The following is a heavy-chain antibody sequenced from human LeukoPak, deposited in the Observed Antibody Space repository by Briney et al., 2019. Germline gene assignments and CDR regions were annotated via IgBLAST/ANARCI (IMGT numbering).Heavy chain of an antibody. CDR1: GGTFSSYA. Sequence: PSASVKVSCKASGGTFSSYAISWVRQATGQGLEWMGWMNPNSGNTGYAQKFQGRVTITRNTSISTAYMELSSLRSEDTAVYYCAVRYRTGNAFDIWGQGTMVTVSS. J-gene: IGHJ3*02. CDR2: MNPNSGNT. D-gene: IGHD1-14*01. CDR3: AVRYRTGNAFDI. V-gene: IGHV1-8*03.